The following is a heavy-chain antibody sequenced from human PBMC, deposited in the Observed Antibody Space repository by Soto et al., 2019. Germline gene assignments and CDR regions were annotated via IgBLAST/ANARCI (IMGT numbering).Heavy chain of an antibody. Sequence: SETLSLTCAVYGGSFSGYYWSWIRQPPGKGLEWIGEINHSGSTYYNPSLKSRVTISVDTSKNQFSLKLSSVTAADTAVYYCARAPPSPYGSGSAFDYWGQGTLVTVSS. J-gene: IGHJ4*02. CDR3: ARAPPSPYGSGSAFDY. D-gene: IGHD3-10*01. V-gene: IGHV4-34*01. CDR1: GGSFSGYY. CDR2: INHSGST.